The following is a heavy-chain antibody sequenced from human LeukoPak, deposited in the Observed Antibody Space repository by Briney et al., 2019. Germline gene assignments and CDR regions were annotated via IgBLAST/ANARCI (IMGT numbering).Heavy chain of an antibody. CDR1: GFTLSSYR. J-gene: IGHJ4*02. Sequence: GGSLRLSCGASGFTLSSYRMNWVGQAPGKGGEWVAYISSSSTIYYADSVKGRFTISRDNAKNSLYLQMNSLRAEDTAVYYCARDTYDYVWGSCRYQDYWGQGTLVTVSS. D-gene: IGHD3-16*02. CDR2: ISSSSTI. CDR3: ARDTYDYVWGSCRYQDY. V-gene: IGHV3-48*01.